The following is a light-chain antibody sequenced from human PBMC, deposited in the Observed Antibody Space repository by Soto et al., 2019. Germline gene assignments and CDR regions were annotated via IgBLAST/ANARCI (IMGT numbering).Light chain of an antibody. CDR2: EVD. CDR3: SSYTTTNSYV. V-gene: IGLV2-14*01. CDR1: SSDIGTYNF. Sequence: QSALTQPASVSGSPGQAITISCSGSSSDIGTYNFVSWYQHLPGKAPQLIIFEVDNRPSGVSDRFSASKSGNTASLTISGLQAEDEAEYYCSSYTTTNSYVFGSGTKVTVL. J-gene: IGLJ1*01.